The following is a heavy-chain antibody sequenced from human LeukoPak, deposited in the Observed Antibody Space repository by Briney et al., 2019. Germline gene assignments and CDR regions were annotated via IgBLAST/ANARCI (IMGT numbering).Heavy chain of an antibody. V-gene: IGHV4-59*01. Sequence: SETLSLTCTVSGGSISSYYWSWIRQPPGKGLEWIGYIYYSGSTNYNPSLKSRVTISVDTSKNQFSLKLSSVTAADTAVYYCAKGPVLTVTTFDYWGQGTLVTVSS. CDR2: IYYSGST. D-gene: IGHD4-17*01. CDR3: AKGPVLTVTTFDY. CDR1: GGSISSYY. J-gene: IGHJ4*02.